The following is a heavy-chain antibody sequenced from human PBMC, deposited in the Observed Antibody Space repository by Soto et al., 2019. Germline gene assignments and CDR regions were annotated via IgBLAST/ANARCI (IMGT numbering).Heavy chain of an antibody. Sequence: PGGSLRLSCAASGFTFSSYAMSWVRQAPGKGLEWVSAISGRGGSTYYADSVKGRFTISRDNSKNTLYLQMNSLRAEDTAVYYCAKDHRYCSSTSCRYCSGGSCYRGFDYWGQGTLVTVSS. D-gene: IGHD2-15*01. V-gene: IGHV3-23*01. CDR2: ISGRGGST. J-gene: IGHJ4*02. CDR1: GFTFSSYA. CDR3: AKDHRYCSSTSCRYCSGGSCYRGFDY.